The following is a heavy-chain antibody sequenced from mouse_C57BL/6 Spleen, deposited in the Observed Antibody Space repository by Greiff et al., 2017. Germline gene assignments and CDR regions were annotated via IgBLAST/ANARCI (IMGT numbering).Heavy chain of an antibody. J-gene: IGHJ2*01. CDR2: IYPRDGST. CDR3: ARRGTIYYDYEDFDY. D-gene: IGHD2-4*01. CDR1: GYTFTSYD. V-gene: IGHV1-85*01. Sequence: QVQLQQSGPELVKPGASVKLSCKASGYTFTSYDITWVKQRPGQGLEWIGWIYPRDGSTTYNEKFKGQATLTVDTSSSTAYMELHSLTSEDSAVYFCARRGTIYYDYEDFDYWGQGTTLTVSS.